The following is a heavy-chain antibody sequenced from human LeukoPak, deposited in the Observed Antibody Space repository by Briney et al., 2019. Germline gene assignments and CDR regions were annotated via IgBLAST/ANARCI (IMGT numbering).Heavy chain of an antibody. CDR3: ASDLSTWFD. Sequence: GGSLRLSCAASGFSVSSNYMSWVRQAPGKGLEWVSVIYSGGSTYFADSVKGRFTISRDNSKNTLYLQMDSLRAEDTAVYYCASDLSTWFDWGQGTQVTVAS. D-gene: IGHD6-13*01. CDR1: GFSVSSNY. V-gene: IGHV3-53*01. J-gene: IGHJ4*02. CDR2: IYSGGST.